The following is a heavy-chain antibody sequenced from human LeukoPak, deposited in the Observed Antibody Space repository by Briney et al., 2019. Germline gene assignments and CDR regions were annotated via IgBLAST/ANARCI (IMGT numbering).Heavy chain of an antibody. CDR3: ARTHRALAIDY. D-gene: IGHD3-10*01. CDR1: GGSISSYY. J-gene: IGHJ4*02. CDR2: IYYSGST. Sequence: SETLSLTCTVSGGSISSYYWSWIRQPPGKGLEWIGYIYYSGSTYYNPSLKSRVTISVDTPKNQFSLKLSSVTAADTAVYYCARTHRALAIDYWGQGTLVTVSS. V-gene: IGHV4-59*12.